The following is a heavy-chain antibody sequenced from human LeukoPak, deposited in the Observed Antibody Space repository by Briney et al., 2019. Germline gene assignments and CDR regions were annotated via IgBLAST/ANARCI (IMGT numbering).Heavy chain of an antibody. Sequence: SETLSLTCTVSGGSISSGGYYWSWIRQPPGKGLEWIGYIYYSGSTNYNPSLKSRVTISVDTSKNQFSLKLSSVTAADTAVYYCARQGDSSSWYRENWFDPWGQGTLVTVSS. CDR3: ARQGDSSSWYRENWFDP. J-gene: IGHJ5*02. CDR2: IYYSGST. V-gene: IGHV4-61*08. CDR1: GGSISSGGYY. D-gene: IGHD6-13*01.